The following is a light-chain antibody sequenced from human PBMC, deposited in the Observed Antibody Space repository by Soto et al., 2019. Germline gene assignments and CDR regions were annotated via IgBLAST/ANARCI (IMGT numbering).Light chain of an antibody. CDR1: QSLSSSY. CDR2: GAS. J-gene: IGKJ4*01. V-gene: IGKV3-20*01. CDR3: QQYGSSPLT. Sequence: ETVLTQSPGTLSLSPGERATLSCRASQSLSSSYLAWYQQKPGLAPRLLIYGASSRATGIPDRFSGSGSGTDFTLTISRLEPEDFAVYYCQQYGSSPLTFGGGTKVEIK.